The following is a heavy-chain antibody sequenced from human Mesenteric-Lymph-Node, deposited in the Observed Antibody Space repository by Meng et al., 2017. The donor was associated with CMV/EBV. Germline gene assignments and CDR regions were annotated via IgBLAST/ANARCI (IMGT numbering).Heavy chain of an antibody. CDR1: VGSISSGGDY. CDR3: ARDNTTVDYFDY. Sequence: VSVGSISSGGDYWSWIRQHPGKGLGWIGYIYYSGSTYYHPSLKSRVTISVDTSKNQFSLKLSSVTAADTAVYYCARDNTTVDYFDYWGQGTLVTVSS. J-gene: IGHJ4*02. V-gene: IGHV4-31*02. CDR2: IYYSGST. D-gene: IGHD4-17*01.